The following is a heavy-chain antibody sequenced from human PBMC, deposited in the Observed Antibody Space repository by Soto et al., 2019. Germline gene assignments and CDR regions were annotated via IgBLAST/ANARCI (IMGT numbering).Heavy chain of an antibody. D-gene: IGHD2-2*01. CDR1: GFSLSTTGVG. V-gene: IGHV2-5*02. CDR2: IYWDDDK. J-gene: IGHJ3*02. CDR3: AHEQYCSSTSCLKDAFDI. Sequence: QITLKESGPTLVKPTQTLTLTCTFSGFSLSTTGVGVGWLRQPPGKALEWLALIYWDDDKRYSPSLKSRLTITKHTSKTQVVLTMTNMDPVDTATYYFAHEQYCSSTSCLKDAFDIWGQGTMVTVSS.